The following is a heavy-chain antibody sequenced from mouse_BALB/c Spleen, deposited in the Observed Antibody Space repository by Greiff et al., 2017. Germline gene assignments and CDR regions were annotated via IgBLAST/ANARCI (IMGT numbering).Heavy chain of an antibody. CDR3: ARSFYGPGDYFDY. V-gene: IGHV10-1*02. CDR1: GFTFNTYA. D-gene: IGHD2-10*01. J-gene: IGHJ2*01. Sequence: EVHLVESGGGLVQPKGSLKLSCAASGFTFNTYAMNWVRQAPGKGLEWVARIRSKSNNYATYYADSVKDRFTISRDDSQSMLYLQMNNLKTEDTALYYCARSFYGPGDYFDYWGQGTTLTVSS. CDR2: IRSKSNNYAT.